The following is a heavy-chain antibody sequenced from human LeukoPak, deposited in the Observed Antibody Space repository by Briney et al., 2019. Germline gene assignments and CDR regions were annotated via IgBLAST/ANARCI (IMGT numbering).Heavy chain of an antibody. CDR1: GYTFTGYY. Sequence: ASVKVSCKASGYTFTGYYMHWVRQAPGQGLEWMGWINPNSGGTNYAQKFQGRVTMTRDTSISTAYMELSRLRSDDTAVYYCARDRYGSGSAYNWFDPWGQGTLVTVSS. V-gene: IGHV1-2*02. J-gene: IGHJ5*02. CDR2: INPNSGGT. D-gene: IGHD3-10*01. CDR3: ARDRYGSGSAYNWFDP.